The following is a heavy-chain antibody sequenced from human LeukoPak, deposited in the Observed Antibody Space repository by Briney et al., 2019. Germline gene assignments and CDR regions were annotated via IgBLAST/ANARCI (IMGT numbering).Heavy chain of an antibody. CDR1: GXSFTSYW. V-gene: IGHV5-51*01. J-gene: IGHJ5*02. Sequence: GESLKISCKGSGXSFTSYWVGWVRQMPGKGLEWMGIIYPGDSDTRYSPSFQGQVTISADKSISTAYLQWSGLKASDTAMYYCARSPTYYYGSGSYYNGVYWFDPWGQGTLVTVSS. CDR2: IYPGDSDT. CDR3: ARSPTYYYGSGSYYNGVYWFDP. D-gene: IGHD3-10*01.